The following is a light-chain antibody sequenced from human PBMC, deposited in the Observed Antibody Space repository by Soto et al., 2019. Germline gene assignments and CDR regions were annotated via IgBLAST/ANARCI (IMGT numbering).Light chain of an antibody. CDR3: QHTYGVPFN. Sequence: DIQITKSTSSLSASVGDRVTITCRASQRIGTYLNWYQQKPGKAPELLIFAATSLHSGVSPRFSGSGSRTDFALTISSLQPEDLATYYCQHTYGVPFNFGPGTKVDSK. V-gene: IGKV1-39*01. CDR2: AAT. CDR1: QRIGTY. J-gene: IGKJ3*01.